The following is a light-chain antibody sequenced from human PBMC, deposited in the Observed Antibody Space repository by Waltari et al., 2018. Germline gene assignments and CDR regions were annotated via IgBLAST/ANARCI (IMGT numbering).Light chain of an antibody. CDR2: KAS. CDR3: QQSYSTLYT. CDR1: QSISSW. J-gene: IGKJ2*01. V-gene: IGKV1-5*03. Sequence: DTQMTQSPSTLSASVGDRVTITCRASQSISSWLAWYQQKPGKAPKLLIYKASSLESGVPSRFSGSGSGTEFTLTISSLQPDDFATYYCQQSYSTLYTFGQGTKLEIK.